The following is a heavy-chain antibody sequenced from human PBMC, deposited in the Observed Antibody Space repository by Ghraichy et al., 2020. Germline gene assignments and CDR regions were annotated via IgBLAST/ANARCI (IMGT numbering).Heavy chain of an antibody. V-gene: IGHV1-18*04. D-gene: IGHD6-19*01. J-gene: IGHJ6*02. CDR3: ARGEWVAVAGFYGMDV. Sequence: ASVKVSCKASGYTFTSYGISWVRQAPGQGLEWMGWISAYNGNTNYAQKLQGRVTMTTDTSTSTAYMELRSLRSDDTAVYYCARGEWVAVAGFYGMDVWGQGTTVTVSS. CDR1: GYTFTSYG. CDR2: ISAYNGNT.